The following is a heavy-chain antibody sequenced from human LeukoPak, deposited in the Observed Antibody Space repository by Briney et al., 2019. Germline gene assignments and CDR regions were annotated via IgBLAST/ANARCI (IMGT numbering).Heavy chain of an antibody. J-gene: IGHJ4*02. CDR1: GFTFSTYW. D-gene: IGHD5-18*01. V-gene: IGHV3-74*03. CDR3: ARLTGVVNAFDY. CDR2: IKSDGSTT. Sequence: PGESLRLSCAASGFTFSTYWMHWVRQAPGKGLVWVSRIKSDGSTTAYADSVKGRFTISRDNAKYSLYLQVNSLRAEDTAVYYCARLTGVVNAFDYWGQGTLVTVSS.